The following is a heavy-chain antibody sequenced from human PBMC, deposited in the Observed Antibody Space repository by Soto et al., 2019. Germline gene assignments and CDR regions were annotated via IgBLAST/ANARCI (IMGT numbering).Heavy chain of an antibody. V-gene: IGHV5-51*01. D-gene: IGHD2-21*02. J-gene: IGHJ4*02. CDR1: GYYFVTYW. CDR2: INPADSSA. CDR3: ARRSHSCTGADCYSYYFGT. Sequence: PGQSLKISCKASGYYFVTYWIAWVRQMPGKGPEWVGSINPADSSARYGPSFQGQVTISADKSISTAYLQWSSLTASDTAMYYCARRSHSCTGADCYSYYFGTWGQGTLVTVSS.